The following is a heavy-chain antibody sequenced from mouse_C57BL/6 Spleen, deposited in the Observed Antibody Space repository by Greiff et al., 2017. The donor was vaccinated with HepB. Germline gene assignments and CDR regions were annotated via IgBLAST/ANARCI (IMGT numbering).Heavy chain of an antibody. V-gene: IGHV1-80*01. CDR3: ARWYDYDPYDYAMDY. CDR2: IYPGDGDT. CDR1: GYAFSSYW. D-gene: IGHD2-4*01. J-gene: IGHJ4*01. Sequence: LVESGAELVKPGASVKISCKASGYAFSSYWMNWVKQRPGKGLEWIGQIYPGDGDTNYNGKFKGKATLTADKSSSTAYMQLSSLTSEDSAVYFCARWYDYDPYDYAMDYWGQGTSVTVSS.